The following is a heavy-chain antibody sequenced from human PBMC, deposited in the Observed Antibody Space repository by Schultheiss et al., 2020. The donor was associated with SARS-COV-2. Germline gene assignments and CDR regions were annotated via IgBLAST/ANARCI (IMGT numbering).Heavy chain of an antibody. CDR2: ISSSGSTI. Sequence: GESLKISCAASGFTFSSYWMSWVRQAPGKGLEWVSYISSSGSTIYYADSVKGRFTISRDNAKDSLYLQMNSLRAEDTAVYYCARSIGAVAEDLGIDYWGQGTLVTVSS. J-gene: IGHJ4*02. D-gene: IGHD6-19*01. V-gene: IGHV3-48*04. CDR1: GFTFSSYW. CDR3: ARSIGAVAEDLGIDY.